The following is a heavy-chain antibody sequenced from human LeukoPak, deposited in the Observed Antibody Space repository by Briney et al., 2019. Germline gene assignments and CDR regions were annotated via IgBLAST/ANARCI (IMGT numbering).Heavy chain of an antibody. D-gene: IGHD3-10*01. J-gene: IGHJ4*02. Sequence: GASVKVSCKASGFTFTDYYLHWVRQAPGQGLEWMGWINPNSGGTNYAQRCQGRVTMTRDTSISAAYMEFSGVTSDDTAVYYCARGPPFGESDYWGQGTLVVVSS. CDR1: GFTFTDYY. CDR2: INPNSGGT. CDR3: ARGPPFGESDY. V-gene: IGHV1-2*02.